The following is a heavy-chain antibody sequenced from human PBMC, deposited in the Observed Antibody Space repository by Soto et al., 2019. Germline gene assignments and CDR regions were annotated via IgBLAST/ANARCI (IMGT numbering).Heavy chain of an antibody. CDR3: AKDILSGYYIAFDY. Sequence: GGSLRLSCAASGFTFSDYPMTWVRQSPGRELEWVSTINGGGLSTYYADSVKGRFTISRDNSKNTLYLQMNNLRAEDTAVYYCAKDILSGYYIAFDYWGQGTLVTVPQ. V-gene: IGHV3-23*01. J-gene: IGHJ4*02. CDR2: INGGGLST. CDR1: GFTFSDYP. D-gene: IGHD3-9*01.